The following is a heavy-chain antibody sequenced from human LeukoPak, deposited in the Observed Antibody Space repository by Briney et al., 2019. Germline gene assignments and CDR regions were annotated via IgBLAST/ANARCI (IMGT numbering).Heavy chain of an antibody. CDR1: GGSISCYY. V-gene: IGHV4-4*07. CDR3: ARDFKRKEWFGDRNWFDP. CDR2: IYTSGST. D-gene: IGHD3-10*01. J-gene: IGHJ5*02. Sequence: SETLSLTCTVSGGSISCYYWSWIRQPAGKGLEWIGRIYTSGSTDYNPSLKSRVTMSVDTSKNQFSLKLSSVTAADTAVYYCARDFKRKEWFGDRNWFDPWGQGTLVTVSS.